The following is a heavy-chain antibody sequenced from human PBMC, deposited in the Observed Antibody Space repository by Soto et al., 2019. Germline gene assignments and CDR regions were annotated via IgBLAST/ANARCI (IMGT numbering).Heavy chain of an antibody. V-gene: IGHV1-69*13. CDR1: GGTFSSDS. D-gene: IGHD2-15*01. Sequence: SVKVSCKASGGTFSSDSFSWVRQAPGQGLEWMGGIIPTSGTANYAQKFQGRATITADESTSTAYMELSSLTSEDTAVYFCARGQGYCSGGICYYYYYGMDVWGQGTTVTVSS. CDR3: ARGQGYCSGGICYYYYYGMDV. CDR2: IIPTSGTA. J-gene: IGHJ6*02.